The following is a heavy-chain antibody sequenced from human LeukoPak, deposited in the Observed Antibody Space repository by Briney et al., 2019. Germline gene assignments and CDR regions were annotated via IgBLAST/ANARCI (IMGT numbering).Heavy chain of an antibody. CDR3: ARDLSREGYNLWSFYY. D-gene: IGHD5-24*01. Sequence: SETLSLTCTVSGGSISSSSYYWSWIRQPPGKGLEWIGYIYYTGSTDYNPSLKSRVTISVDTSKTQFSLKLRSVTAADTAVYYCARDLSREGYNLWSFYYWGQGTLVTVSS. J-gene: IGHJ4*02. CDR2: IYYTGST. CDR1: GGSISSSSYY. V-gene: IGHV4-61*01.